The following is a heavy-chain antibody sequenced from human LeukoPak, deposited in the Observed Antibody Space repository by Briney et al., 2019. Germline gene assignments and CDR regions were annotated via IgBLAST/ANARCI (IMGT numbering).Heavy chain of an antibody. V-gene: IGHV4-59*01. CDR1: GGSFSGYY. CDR3: ARVSGYCSGGSCSNWFDP. D-gene: IGHD2-15*01. J-gene: IGHJ5*02. CDR2: IYYSGST. Sequence: SETQSLTCALYGGSFSGYYWGWIRQPPGEGLEWIGYIYYSGSTNYNPSLKSRVTISVDTSKNQFSLKLSSVTAADTAVYYCARVSGYCSGGSCSNWFDPWGQGTLVTVSS.